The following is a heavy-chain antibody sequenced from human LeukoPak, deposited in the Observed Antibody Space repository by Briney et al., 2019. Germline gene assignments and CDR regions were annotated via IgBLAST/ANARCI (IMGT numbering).Heavy chain of an antibody. D-gene: IGHD3-22*01. J-gene: IGHJ4*02. Sequence: GASVKVSCKASGYTFTGYYMHWARQAPGQGLEWMGWINPNSGGTNYAQKFQGRVTMTRDTSISTAYMELSRLRSDDTAVYYCARESAILYYDSSGYSSYWGQGTLVTVSS. CDR3: ARESAILYYDSSGYSSY. CDR2: INPNSGGT. V-gene: IGHV1-2*02. CDR1: GYTFTGYY.